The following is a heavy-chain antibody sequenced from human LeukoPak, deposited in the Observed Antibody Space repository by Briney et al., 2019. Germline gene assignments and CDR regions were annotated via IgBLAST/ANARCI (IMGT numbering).Heavy chain of an antibody. V-gene: IGHV4-61*02. CDR1: GGSINSGSYY. Sequence: PSETLSLTCTVSGGSINSGSYYWSWIRQPAGRGLEWVGRIYNTGSTNYNPSLKSRVTITVDTSKNHFSLRLSSVTAADTAVYYCARDRGGAFYRYYYMEVWGKGTTVTISS. D-gene: IGHD3-10*01. J-gene: IGHJ6*03. CDR2: IYNTGST. CDR3: ARDRGGAFYRYYYMEV.